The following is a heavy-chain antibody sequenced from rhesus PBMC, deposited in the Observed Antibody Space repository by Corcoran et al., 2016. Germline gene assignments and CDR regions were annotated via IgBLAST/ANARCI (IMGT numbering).Heavy chain of an antibody. CDR2: IGPGGDT. CDR1: GFTFSSYA. D-gene: IGHD6-19*01. V-gene: IGHV3-72*01. J-gene: IGHJ4*01. Sequence: EVQLVESGGGLVQPGGSLRLSCAASGFTFSSYAMQWVHQAPGKGLEVVSAIGPGGDTYYADAVKGRFTISRDNAKNSLYLQMNSLRAEDTAVYYCAREVGSNHFDYWGQGVLVTVSS. CDR3: AREVGSNHFDY.